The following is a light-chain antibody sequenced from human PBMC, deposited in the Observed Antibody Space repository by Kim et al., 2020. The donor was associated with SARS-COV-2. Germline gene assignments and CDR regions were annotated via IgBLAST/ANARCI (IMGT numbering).Light chain of an antibody. J-gene: IGKJ4*01. Sequence: SSTGDRVTITWRASQGIRSYLAWYQQTPGKAPKLLIYAASTLQSGVPSRFSGSGSGTDFTLTISCLQSEDFATYYCQQYYSYPLAFGGGTKVDIK. CDR1: QGIRSY. CDR2: AAS. CDR3: QQYYSYPLA. V-gene: IGKV1-8*01.